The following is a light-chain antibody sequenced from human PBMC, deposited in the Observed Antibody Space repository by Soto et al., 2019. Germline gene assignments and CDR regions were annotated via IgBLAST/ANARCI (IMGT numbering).Light chain of an antibody. V-gene: IGKV3-15*01. CDR3: QQYNKWPGT. CDR1: QSVGSN. Sequence: ETVVTQSPATLSVSPGERATLSCRASQSVGSNLAWYQQKPGRAPRLLIYGASTRATGIPARFSGSGSGTEFTLTISSLQSEYFAVYFCQQYNKWPGTFGQGTKVEIK. CDR2: GAS. J-gene: IGKJ1*01.